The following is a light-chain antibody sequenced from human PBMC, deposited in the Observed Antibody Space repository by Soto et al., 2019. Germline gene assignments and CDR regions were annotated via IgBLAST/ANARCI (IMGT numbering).Light chain of an antibody. CDR1: SSDVGKYNY. V-gene: IGLV2-14*01. J-gene: IGLJ2*01. CDR3: SSYTGSSTNTVV. CDR2: EVS. Sequence: QSALTQPASVSGSPGQSITISCTGTSSDVGKYNYVSWYQQHAAKAPKLMIFEVSNRPSGVSNRFSGSKSGNTASLTISGLQAEDEAEYYCSSYTGSSTNTVVFGGGTKVTVL.